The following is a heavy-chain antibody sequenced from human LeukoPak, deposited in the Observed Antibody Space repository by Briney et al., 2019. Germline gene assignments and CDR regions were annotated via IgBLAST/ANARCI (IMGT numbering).Heavy chain of an antibody. J-gene: IGHJ4*02. CDR3: ARDLSAAYDF. Sequence: GGSLRLSCAASGFPFSSYGMHWVRQAPGKGLEWLARLVYDERNDYANSVKGRFTISRDNSKNTLYLQMDNLRVDDTAVYYCARDLSAAYDFWGQGILVTVSS. V-gene: IGHV3-33*01. CDR1: GFPFSSYG. CDR2: LVYDERN. D-gene: IGHD2-21*01.